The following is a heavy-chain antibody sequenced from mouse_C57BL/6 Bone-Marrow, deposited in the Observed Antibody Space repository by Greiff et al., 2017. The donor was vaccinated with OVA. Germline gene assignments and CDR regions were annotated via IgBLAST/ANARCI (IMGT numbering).Heavy chain of an antibody. J-gene: IGHJ4*01. Sequence: QVQLQQPGAELVKPGASVKLSCKASGYTFTSYWMHWVKQTPGRGLEWIGRIDPNSGGTKSNEKFKSKATLTVDKPSSTDYMQLSSRTSEDAADYYCARGGCPYYAMDDRGQGTSVTVAS. CDR1: GYTFTSYW. V-gene: IGHV1-72*01. CDR3: ARGGCPYYAMDD. CDR2: IDPNSGGT.